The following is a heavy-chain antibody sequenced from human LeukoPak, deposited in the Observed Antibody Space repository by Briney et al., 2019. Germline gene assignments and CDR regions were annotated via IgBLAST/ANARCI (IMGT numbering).Heavy chain of an antibody. CDR3: ARALVGTIFGAWTPNGIQH. J-gene: IGHJ1*01. CDR1: GFTFSSYA. CDR2: ISYDGSNK. Sequence: GGSLRLSCAASGFTFSSYAMHWVRQAPGKGLEWVAVISYDGSNKYYADSVKGRFTISRDNSKNTLYLQMNSLRAEDTAVYYCARALVGTIFGAWTPNGIQHWGQGTLVTVSS. V-gene: IGHV3-30-3*01. D-gene: IGHD3-3*01.